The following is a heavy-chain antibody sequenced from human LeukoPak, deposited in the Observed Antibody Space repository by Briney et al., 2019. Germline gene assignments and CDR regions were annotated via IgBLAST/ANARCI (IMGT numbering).Heavy chain of an antibody. D-gene: IGHD6-13*01. V-gene: IGHV3-30*04. CDR1: GFTFSSYA. CDR2: ISDDGSNN. Sequence: GGSLRLSCAASGFTFSSYAKQWVRQAPGKGLEGVAVISDDGSNNHYADSVKRRFTISRDNSKNTLYLQMNSLRAQDTAVYYCARDSNAAAGTNWFDPWGQGTLVTVSS. J-gene: IGHJ5*02. CDR3: ARDSNAAAGTNWFDP.